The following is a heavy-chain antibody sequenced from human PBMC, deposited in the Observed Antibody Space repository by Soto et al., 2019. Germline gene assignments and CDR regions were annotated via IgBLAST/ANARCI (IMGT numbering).Heavy chain of an antibody. V-gene: IGHV1-46*03. CDR1: GYTFTSYY. D-gene: IGHD4-17*01. CDR2: INPSGGST. Sequence: RASVKVSCKASGYTFTSYYIHWVRRAPGQGLEWMGIINPSGGSTTYAQKFQGRVTMTRDTSTSTVYMELSSLRSEDTAVYYCTRAPSYGAFDIWGQGTMVTVSS. CDR3: TRAPSYGAFDI. J-gene: IGHJ3*02.